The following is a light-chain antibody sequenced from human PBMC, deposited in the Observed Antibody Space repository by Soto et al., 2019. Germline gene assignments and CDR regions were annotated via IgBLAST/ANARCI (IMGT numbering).Light chain of an antibody. V-gene: IGLV2-14*01. CDR3: SSYTSSSTLEVV. CDR1: SSDVGGYNY. Sequence: QSMLTQPASVSGSPGQSITISCTGTSSDVGGYNYVSWYQQHPGKAPKLMIYDVSNRPSGVSNRFSGSKSGNTASLTISGLQAEDEADYYCSSYTSSSTLEVVFGGGTKVTVL. CDR2: DVS. J-gene: IGLJ2*01.